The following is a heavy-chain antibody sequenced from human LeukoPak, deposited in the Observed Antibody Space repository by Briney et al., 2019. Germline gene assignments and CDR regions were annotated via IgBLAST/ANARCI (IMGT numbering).Heavy chain of an antibody. D-gene: IGHD6-19*01. J-gene: IGHJ5*02. Sequence: GGSLRLSCAASGFPFSSYAMSWVRQAPGKGLEWVSAISGGDGSTYYADSVKSRFTISRDNSKNTLYLQMNSLRAEDAAVYYCAKGDGSGWYESNWFDPWGQGTLVTVSS. CDR1: GFPFSSYA. V-gene: IGHV3-23*01. CDR3: AKGDGSGWYESNWFDP. CDR2: ISGGDGST.